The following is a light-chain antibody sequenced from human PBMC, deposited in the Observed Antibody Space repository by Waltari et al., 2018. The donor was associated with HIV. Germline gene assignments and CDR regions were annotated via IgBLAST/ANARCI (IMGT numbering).Light chain of an antibody. CDR2: GAS. J-gene: IGKJ2*03. CDR1: QSVSSSY. V-gene: IGKV3-20*01. Sequence: EIVLTQSPGTLSLSPGERATLSCRASQSVSSSYLAWYQQKLGQAPRLLIYGASSRATGVPDRFRGSGSGTDFTLTISRLEPEDFAVYYCQQYGSSPQDSFGQGTKLEI. CDR3: QQYGSSPQDS.